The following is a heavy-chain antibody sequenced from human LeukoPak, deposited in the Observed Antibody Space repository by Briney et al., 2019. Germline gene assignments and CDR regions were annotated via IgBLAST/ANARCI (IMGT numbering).Heavy chain of an antibody. Sequence: SVKVACKAYGGTFGSYAISWVRQAPGQGLEWMGGIIPIFGTANYAQKFQGRVTITADESTSTAYMELSSLRSEDTAVYYCARDHSSSSSLWYYYMDVWGKGTTVTVSS. V-gene: IGHV1-69*13. D-gene: IGHD6-6*01. CDR1: GGTFGSYA. J-gene: IGHJ6*03. CDR2: IIPIFGTA. CDR3: ARDHSSSSSLWYYYMDV.